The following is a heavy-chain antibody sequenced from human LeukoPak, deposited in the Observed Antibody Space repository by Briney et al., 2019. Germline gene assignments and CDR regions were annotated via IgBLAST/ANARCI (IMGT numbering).Heavy chain of an antibody. CDR1: EYNFTSYW. CDR2: ISPGDSDN. CDR3: ARLRSGWDFDY. J-gene: IGHJ4*02. Sequence: GESLKISCKGSEYNFTSYWIGWVRQLPGKGLEWMGIISPGDSDNRYSPSFQGQVSISADKSISTAYLQWSSVKASDTAMYYCARLRSGWDFDYWGQGSLVTVSS. D-gene: IGHD6-19*01. V-gene: IGHV5-51*01.